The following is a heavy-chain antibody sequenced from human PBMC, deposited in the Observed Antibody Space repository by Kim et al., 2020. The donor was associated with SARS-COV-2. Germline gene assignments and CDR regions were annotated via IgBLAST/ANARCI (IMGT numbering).Heavy chain of an antibody. J-gene: IGHJ4*02. CDR3: ARESKGPVGATSSLDY. V-gene: IGHV3-30-3*01. CDR2: ISYDGSNK. Sequence: GGSLRLSCAASGFTFSSYAMHWVRQAPGKGLEWVAVISYDGSNKYYADSVKGRFTISRDNSKNTLYLQMNSLRAEDTAVYYCARESKGPVGATSSLDYWGQGTLVTVSS. D-gene: IGHD1-26*01. CDR1: GFTFSSYA.